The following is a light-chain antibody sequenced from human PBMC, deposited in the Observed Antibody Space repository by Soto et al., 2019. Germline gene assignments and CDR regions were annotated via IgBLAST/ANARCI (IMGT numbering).Light chain of an antibody. Sequence: EIVLTQSPATLSLSPGERATLSCRASQSVSITYFASYQQKPDQAPTLLIHTASSRATGSPASFSGCGSPTDFSLPTSSLEAEDIAVYYCQEHSSWPRATFGGGTKVEIK. CDR1: QSVSITY. V-gene: IGKV3D-20*02. CDR2: TAS. CDR3: QEHSSWPRAT. J-gene: IGKJ4*01.